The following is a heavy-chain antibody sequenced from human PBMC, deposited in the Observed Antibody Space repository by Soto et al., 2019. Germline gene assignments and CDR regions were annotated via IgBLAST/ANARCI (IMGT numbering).Heavy chain of an antibody. D-gene: IGHD6-13*01. CDR2: ISGSGGST. CDR1: GLTFSSYA. Sequence: PGGSLRISCAASGLTFSSYAMSWVRQAQGKGLEWVSAISGSGGSTYYADSVKGRFTISRDNSKNTLYLQMNSLRAEDTAVYYCAKDLRVYDSSAPEYFQHWGQGTLVTVSS. J-gene: IGHJ1*01. V-gene: IGHV3-23*01. CDR3: AKDLRVYDSSAPEYFQH.